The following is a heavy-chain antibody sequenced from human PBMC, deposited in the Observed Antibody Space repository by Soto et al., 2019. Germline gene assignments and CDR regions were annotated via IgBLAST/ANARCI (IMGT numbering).Heavy chain of an antibody. Sequence: SETLSLTCAVYGGSFSGYYWSWIRQPPGKGLEWIGEINHSGSTNHNPSLKSRVTISVDTSKNQFSLKLSSVTAADTAVYYCRVAMVRGVNYYYYGMDVWGQGTTVTVSS. CDR2: INHSGST. D-gene: IGHD3-10*01. CDR1: GGSFSGYY. V-gene: IGHV4-34*01. J-gene: IGHJ6*02. CDR3: RVAMVRGVNYYYYGMDV.